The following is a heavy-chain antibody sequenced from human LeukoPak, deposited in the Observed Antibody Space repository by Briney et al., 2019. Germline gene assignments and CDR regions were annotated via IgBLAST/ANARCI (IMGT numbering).Heavy chain of an antibody. V-gene: IGHV3-48*04. J-gene: IGHJ4*02. CDR2: TSSSSSTI. D-gene: IGHD6-6*01. Sequence: GGSLRLSCAASGFTFSSYSMNWVRQAPGKGLEWVSYTSSSSSTIYYADSVKGRFTISRDNAKNSLYLQMNSLRAEDTAVYYCARDRFYSSSATRGFDYWGQGTLATVSS. CDR3: ARDRFYSSSATRGFDY. CDR1: GFTFSSYS.